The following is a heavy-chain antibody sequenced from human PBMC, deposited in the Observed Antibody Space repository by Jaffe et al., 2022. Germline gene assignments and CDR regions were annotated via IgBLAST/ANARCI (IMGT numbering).Heavy chain of an antibody. D-gene: IGHD3-22*01. J-gene: IGHJ3*02. CDR3: ARAEEPPYYDSSGYYYIFAFDI. Sequence: QVQLVQSGAEVKKPGSSVKVSCKASGGTFSSYTISWVRQAPGQGLEWMGRIIPILGIANYAQKFQGRVTITADKSTSTAYMELSSLRSEDTAVYYCARAEEPPYYDSSGYYYIFAFDIWGQGTMVTVSS. CDR1: GGTFSSYT. V-gene: IGHV1-69*02. CDR2: IIPILGIA.